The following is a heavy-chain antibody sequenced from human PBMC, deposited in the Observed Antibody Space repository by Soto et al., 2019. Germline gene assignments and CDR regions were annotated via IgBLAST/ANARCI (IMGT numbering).Heavy chain of an antibody. CDR1: DGSITSYT. CDR3: ARAKPSSWYKFWFDP. D-gene: IGHD6-13*01. J-gene: IGHJ5*02. CDR2: IYYSGST. V-gene: IGHV4-59*01. Sequence: SEILSLTCTVSDGSITSYTCSLIRPPPGKGLEWIGYIYYSGSTNYNPSLKSRVTISVDTSKNQFSLKLSSVTAADTAVYYCARAKPSSWYKFWFDPWGQGTLVTVS.